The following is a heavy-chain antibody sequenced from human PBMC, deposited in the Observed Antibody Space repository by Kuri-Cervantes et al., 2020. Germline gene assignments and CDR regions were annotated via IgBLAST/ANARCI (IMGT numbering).Heavy chain of an antibody. CDR3: ARRYDFWSGYYSGYFDY. CDR2: ISSSSSYI. D-gene: IGHD3-3*01. V-gene: IGHV3-21*01. Sequence: GESLKISCAASGFTFSSYSMNWVRQAPGKGLEWVSSISSSSSYIYYADSVKGRFTISRDNAKNSLYLQMNSLRAEDTAVYYCARRYDFWSGYYSGYFDYWGQGTLVTVSS. CDR1: GFTFSSYS. J-gene: IGHJ4*02.